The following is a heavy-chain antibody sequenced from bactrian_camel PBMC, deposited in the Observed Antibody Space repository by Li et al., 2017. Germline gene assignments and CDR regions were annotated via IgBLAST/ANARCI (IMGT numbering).Heavy chain of an antibody. CDR1: VDINSMYC. J-gene: IGHJ4*01. CDR2: ISSDSNI. Sequence: HVQLVESGGGLVQPGGSLRLSCAASVDINSMYCLGWFRQAPGKKREAVATISSDSNIEYADSVKGRFTISRDNAKNMVYLQLNSLKTEDMTMYYCANMVFGSPYYWGQGTQVTVS. D-gene: IGHD3*01. CDR3: ANMVFGSPYY. V-gene: IGHV3S53*01.